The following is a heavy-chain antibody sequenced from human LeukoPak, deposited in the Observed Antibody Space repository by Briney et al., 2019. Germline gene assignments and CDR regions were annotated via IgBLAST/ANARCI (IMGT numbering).Heavy chain of an antibody. Sequence: GGSLRLSCAASGFTFSSYAMSWVRQAPGRGLEWVSAISGSGRSTYYADSVKGRFTISRDNSKNTLYLQMNSLRAEDTAVYYCAKTTVTINYFDYWGQGTLVTVSS. V-gene: IGHV3-23*01. CDR1: GFTFSSYA. CDR3: AKTTVTINYFDY. J-gene: IGHJ4*02. D-gene: IGHD4-17*01. CDR2: ISGSGRST.